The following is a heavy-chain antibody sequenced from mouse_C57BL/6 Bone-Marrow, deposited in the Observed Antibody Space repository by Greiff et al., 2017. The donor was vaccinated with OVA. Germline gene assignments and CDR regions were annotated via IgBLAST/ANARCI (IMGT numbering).Heavy chain of an antibody. CDR2: ISGGGGNT. Sequence: EVQLVESGGGLVKPGGSLKLSCAASGFTFSSYTMSWVRQTPEKRLEWVATISGGGGNTYYPDSVKGRFTISRDNAKNTLYLQMSSLRSGDTAVYYCARRPGGGYCDVWGTGTTVTVSS. CDR1: GFTFSSYT. V-gene: IGHV5-9*04. J-gene: IGHJ1*03. CDR3: ARRPGGGYCDV.